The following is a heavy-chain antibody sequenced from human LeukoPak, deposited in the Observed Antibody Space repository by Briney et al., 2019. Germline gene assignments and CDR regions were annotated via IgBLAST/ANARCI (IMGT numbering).Heavy chain of an antibody. V-gene: IGHV4-34*01. CDR3: ARISDAFDI. CDR1: GGSFSGYY. J-gene: IGHJ3*02. CDR2: INHSGST. Sequence: SETLSLTCAVYGGSFSGYYWSWIRQPPGKGLEWIGEINHSGSTNYNPSLKSRVTISVDTSKNQFSLKLSPVTAADTAVYYCARISDAFDIWGQGTMVTVSS.